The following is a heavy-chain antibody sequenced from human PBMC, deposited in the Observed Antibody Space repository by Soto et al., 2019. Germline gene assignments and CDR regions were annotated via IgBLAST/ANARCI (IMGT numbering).Heavy chain of an antibody. V-gene: IGHV3-30*18. J-gene: IGHJ5*02. D-gene: IGHD6-13*01. CDR1: GFTFSSYG. Sequence: QVQLVESGGGVVQPGRSLRLSCAASGFTFSSYGMHWVRQAPGNGLEWVAVISYDGSNKYYADSVKGRFTISRDNSKNTLYLQMNSLRAEDTAVYYCAKDHGYSSSPWFDPWGQGTLVTVSS. CDR2: ISYDGSNK. CDR3: AKDHGYSSSPWFDP.